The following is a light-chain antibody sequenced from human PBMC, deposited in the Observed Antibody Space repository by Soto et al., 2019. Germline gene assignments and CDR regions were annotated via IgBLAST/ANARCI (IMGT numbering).Light chain of an antibody. V-gene: IGKV3-20*01. CDR3: QHYATSLWT. Sequence: EIVLTQSPGTLSLSPGERATLSCRASQSVSSSYLVWYQQKPGQAPRLLIYGASNRATGIPDRFSGSGSGTDFTLTISRLEPEDFAVYYCQHYATSLWTFGQGTKVEIK. CDR2: GAS. CDR1: QSVSSSY. J-gene: IGKJ1*01.